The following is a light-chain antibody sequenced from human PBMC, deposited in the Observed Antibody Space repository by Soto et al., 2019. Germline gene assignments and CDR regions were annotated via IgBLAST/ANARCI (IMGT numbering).Light chain of an antibody. CDR1: SGHSSYA. CDR2: LNSDGSH. V-gene: IGLV4-69*01. J-gene: IGLJ2*01. Sequence: QSVLTQSPSASASLGASVKLTCSLSSGHSSYAIAWHQQQPEKGPRYLMKLNSDGSHSKGDGIPDRFSGSSSGAERYLTISSLQSEDEADYSCQTWGTGMGVFGGGTKLTVL. CDR3: QTWGTGMGV.